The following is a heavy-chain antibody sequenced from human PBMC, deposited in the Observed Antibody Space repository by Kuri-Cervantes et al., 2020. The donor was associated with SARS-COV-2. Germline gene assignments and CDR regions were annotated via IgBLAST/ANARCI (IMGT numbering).Heavy chain of an antibody. Sequence: LSLTCAASGFIFNDYWMSWVRQAPGTGLEWVAVVSYNGTNKYYADSVKGRFTISRDNSRNIVYLQMNSLRPEDTAFYYCTREAYDYNMGFDSWGQGTLVTVSS. V-gene: IGHV3-30-3*01. J-gene: IGHJ4*02. CDR3: TREAYDYNMGFDS. CDR2: VSYNGTNK. D-gene: IGHD4-11*01. CDR1: GFIFNDYW.